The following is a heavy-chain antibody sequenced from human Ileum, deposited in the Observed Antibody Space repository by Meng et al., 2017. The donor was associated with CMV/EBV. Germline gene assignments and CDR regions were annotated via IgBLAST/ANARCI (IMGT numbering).Heavy chain of an antibody. CDR2: IRSDDNNK. CDR3: AKDINWGFDP. V-gene: IGHV3-30*02. Sequence: VQRVGAGGGVVQPGGCHRPSCAASGFTVSSFGMHWVRQAPGKGLEWVALIRSDDNNKYYAASVKGRFTISRDISKNTLYLQMNSLRPEDTAVYCCAKDINWGFDPWGQGTLVTVSS. J-gene: IGHJ5*02. D-gene: IGHD7-27*01. CDR1: GFTVSSFG.